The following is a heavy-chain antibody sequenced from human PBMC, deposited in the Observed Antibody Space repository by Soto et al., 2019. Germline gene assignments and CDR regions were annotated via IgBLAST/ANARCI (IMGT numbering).Heavy chain of an antibody. D-gene: IGHD1-7*01. CDR1: GFTFSDHY. J-gene: IGHJ4*02. CDR2: SRDKGNSYST. Sequence: EVQLVESGGDLVQPGGSLRLYCAASGFTFSDHYIDWVRQAPGKGLEWVGRSRDKGNSYSTAYAASVKGRFTISRDASKNSLYLQMNSLKTEDTALYYCARSITGTTSFDYWGQGTLVTVSS. V-gene: IGHV3-72*01. CDR3: ARSITGTTSFDY.